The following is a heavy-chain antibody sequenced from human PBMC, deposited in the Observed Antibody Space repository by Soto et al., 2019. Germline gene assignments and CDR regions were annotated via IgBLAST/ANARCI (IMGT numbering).Heavy chain of an antibody. CDR2: INPNSGGT. J-gene: IGHJ6*02. CDR3: AREALSSSWYDDYYYYGMDV. D-gene: IGHD6-13*01. CDR1: GYTFTSYG. V-gene: IGHV1-2*02. Sequence: ASVKVSCKASGYTFTSYGIHWVRQAPGQGLEWMGWINPNSGGTNYAQKFQGRVTMTRDTSISTAYMELSRLRSDDTAVYYCAREALSSSWYDDYYYYGMDVWGQGTTVTVSS.